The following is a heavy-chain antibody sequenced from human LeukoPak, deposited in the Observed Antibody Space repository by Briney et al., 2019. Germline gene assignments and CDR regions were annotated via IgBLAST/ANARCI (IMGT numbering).Heavy chain of an antibody. CDR1: GYTFTGYY. V-gene: IGHV1-2*02. CDR3: ARDLYDSSGYYYVGY. CDR2: INPNSGGT. J-gene: IGHJ4*02. D-gene: IGHD3-22*01. Sequence: ASVKVSCKASGYTFTGYYMHWVRQAPGQGLEWMGWINPNSGGTNYAQKFQGRVTMTRETSISTAYMELSRLRSNDTAVYYCARDLYDSSGYYYVGYWGQGTLVTVSS.